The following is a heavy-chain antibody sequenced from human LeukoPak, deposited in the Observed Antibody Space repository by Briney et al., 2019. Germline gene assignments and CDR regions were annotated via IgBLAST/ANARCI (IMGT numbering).Heavy chain of an antibody. CDR1: GFTFSSYS. Sequence: GGSLRLSCAASGFTFSSYSMNWVRQAPGKGLEWVSCISSSSSYIYYADSVKGRFTISRDNAKNSLYLQMNRLRADDTAVYYCARPRGCGTSRCNNFDYWGQGTLVTVSS. J-gene: IGHJ4*02. CDR3: ARPRGCGTSRCNNFDY. D-gene: IGHD2-21*01. V-gene: IGHV3-21*01. CDR2: ISSSSSYI.